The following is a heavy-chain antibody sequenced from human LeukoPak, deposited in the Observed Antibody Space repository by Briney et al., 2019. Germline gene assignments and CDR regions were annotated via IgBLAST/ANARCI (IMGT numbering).Heavy chain of an antibody. D-gene: IGHD4-23*01. V-gene: IGHV3-48*03. J-gene: IGHJ6*03. CDR3: ARISYGGNSVYYYYMDV. CDR1: GFTPSSYE. Sequence: GGSLRLSCAASGFTPSSYEMKWVREAPGKGVGWGSYISSSGSTIYYADSVKGRFTISRDNAKNSLYLQMNSLRAVDTALYYCARISYGGNSVYYYYMDVWGKGTTVTVSS. CDR2: ISSSGSTI.